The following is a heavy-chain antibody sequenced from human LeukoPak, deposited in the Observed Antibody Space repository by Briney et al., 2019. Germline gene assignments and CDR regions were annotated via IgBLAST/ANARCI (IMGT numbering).Heavy chain of an antibody. CDR3: ARGKPRWLQLSY. Sequence: PSETLSLTCAVYGGSFSGYYWSWIRQPPGKGLEWIGEINHSGSTNYNPSLKSRVTISVDTSKNQFSLKLSSVPAADTAVYYCARGKPRWLQLSYWGQGTLVTVSS. J-gene: IGHJ4*02. V-gene: IGHV4-34*01. D-gene: IGHD5-24*01. CDR1: GGSFSGYY. CDR2: INHSGST.